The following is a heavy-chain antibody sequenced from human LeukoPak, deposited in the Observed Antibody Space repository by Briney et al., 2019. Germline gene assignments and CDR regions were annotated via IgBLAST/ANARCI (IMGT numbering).Heavy chain of an antibody. D-gene: IGHD3-10*01. CDR1: GFTFSSYW. J-gene: IGHJ4*02. CDR3: ARVKRFADYFDY. V-gene: IGHV3-7*01. Sequence: GGSLRLSCAASGFTFSSYWMSWVRQAPGKGLEWVANIKQDGSEKYYVDSVKGRFTIPRDNAKNSLYLQMNSLRAEDTAVYSCARVKRFADYFDYWGQGTLVTVSS. CDR2: IKQDGSEK.